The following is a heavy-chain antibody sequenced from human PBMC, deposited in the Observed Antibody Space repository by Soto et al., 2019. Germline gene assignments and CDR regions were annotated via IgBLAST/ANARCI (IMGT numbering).Heavy chain of an antibody. Sequence: SGPTLVNPTQALTLTCTFSGFSLSTSGVGVGRIRQPPGKALEWLALIYWDDDKRYSPSLKSRLTITKDTSKNQVVLTMTNMEPVDTAIYYCAHKVRDGYGHNWFAPWGQGTLVTVSS. D-gene: IGHD5-18*01. V-gene: IGHV2-5*02. CDR3: AHKVRDGYGHNWFAP. CDR2: IYWDDDK. CDR1: GFSLSTSGVG. J-gene: IGHJ5*02.